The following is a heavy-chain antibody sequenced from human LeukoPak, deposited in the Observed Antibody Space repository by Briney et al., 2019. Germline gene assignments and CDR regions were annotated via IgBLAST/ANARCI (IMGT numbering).Heavy chain of an antibody. CDR1: GYTFTSYD. CDR2: MNPNSGNT. CDR3: TRETPSRYFDY. V-gene: IGHV1-8*01. D-gene: IGHD4-23*01. Sequence: ASVKVSCKASGYTFTSYDINWVRQATGQGLEWMGWMNPNSGNTGYAQKFQGRVTITTDESTSTAYMELSSLRSEDTAVYYCTRETPSRYFDYWGQGTLVTVSS. J-gene: IGHJ4*02.